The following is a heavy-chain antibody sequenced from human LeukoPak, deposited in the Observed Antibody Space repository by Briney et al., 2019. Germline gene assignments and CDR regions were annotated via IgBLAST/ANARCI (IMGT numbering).Heavy chain of an antibody. J-gene: IGHJ4*02. CDR1: GFTFSSYG. CDR2: IRYDGSNK. D-gene: IGHD3-10*01. Sequence: GGSLRLSCAASGFTFSSYGMHWVRQAPGKGLEWVAFIRYDGSNKYYADSVKGRFTISRDNSKNTLYLQMNSLRAEDTAVYYCAKDSQGWFGELLGYFDYWGQGTLVTVSS. CDR3: AKDSQGWFGELLGYFDY. V-gene: IGHV3-30*02.